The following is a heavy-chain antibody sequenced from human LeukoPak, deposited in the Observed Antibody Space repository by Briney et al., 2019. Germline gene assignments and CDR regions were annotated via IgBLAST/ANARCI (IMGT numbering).Heavy chain of an antibody. J-gene: IGHJ2*01. V-gene: IGHV4-38-2*01. Sequence: SETPSLTCAVSGYSISSDYYWGWIRQPPGKGLEWIGTISHSGSTFYNPSLKSRVTISVDTSKNQFSLDLSSVTAADTAVYFCARGLGYKPRYFDLWGRGTLVIVSS. CDR2: ISHSGST. CDR3: ARGLGYKPRYFDL. CDR1: GYSISSDYY. D-gene: IGHD5-24*01.